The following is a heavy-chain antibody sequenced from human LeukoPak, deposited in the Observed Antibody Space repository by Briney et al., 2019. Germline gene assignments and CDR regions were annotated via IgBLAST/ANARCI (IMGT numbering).Heavy chain of an antibody. CDR1: GGSISSYY. CDR2: IYYSGST. V-gene: IGHV4-59*08. CDR3: ARHDSSGPYNAFDI. D-gene: IGHD3-22*01. Sequence: SETLSLTCTVSGGSISSYYWSWIRQPPGKGLEWNGLIYYSGSTNYNPSLKSRVTISVDTSKNQFSLKLSSVTAADTAVYYCARHDSSGPYNAFDIWGQGTMVTVSS. J-gene: IGHJ3*02.